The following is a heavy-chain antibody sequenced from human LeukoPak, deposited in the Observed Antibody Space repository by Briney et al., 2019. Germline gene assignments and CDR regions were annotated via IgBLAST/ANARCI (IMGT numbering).Heavy chain of an antibody. CDR3: TRDLVRDGYSYRDAYWFFDL. CDR2: IKQDGSET. Sequence: PGGSLRLSCAASGFDFSAYWLSWVRQAPGKGLEWLANIKQDGSETYYVDSVKGRFTISRDNAKNSLYLQMHSLRAEDTAVYFCTRDLVRDGYSYRDAYWFFDLLGRGTLITVSS. CDR1: GFDFSAYW. V-gene: IGHV3-7*04. J-gene: IGHJ2*01. D-gene: IGHD5-24*01.